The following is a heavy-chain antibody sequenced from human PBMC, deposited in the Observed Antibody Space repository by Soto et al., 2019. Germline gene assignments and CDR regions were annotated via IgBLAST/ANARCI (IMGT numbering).Heavy chain of an antibody. D-gene: IGHD3-10*01. J-gene: IGHJ6*02. Sequence: GGSLRLSCAASGFTFSSYAMHWVRQAPGKGLEWVAVISYDGSNKYYADSVKGRFTISRDNSKNTLYLQMNSLRAEDTAVYYCAREMVLWFGEFNSPYYYYGMDVWGQGTTVTVSS. CDR2: ISYDGSNK. CDR1: GFTFSSYA. CDR3: AREMVLWFGEFNSPYYYYGMDV. V-gene: IGHV3-30-3*01.